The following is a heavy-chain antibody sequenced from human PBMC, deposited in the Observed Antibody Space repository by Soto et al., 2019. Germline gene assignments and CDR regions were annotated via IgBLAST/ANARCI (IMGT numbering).Heavy chain of an antibody. D-gene: IGHD1-7*01. CDR3: ASRDPGTSVDY. CDR1: GGSFTSNNW. V-gene: IGHV4-4*02. J-gene: IGHJ4*02. Sequence: QVQLQESGPGLVKPSGTLSLTCAVSGGSFTSNNWWTWVRQPPGQGLEWIGEISRTGSTNYTPSLRSRATISLDKSEPPFTLKVTSLTAADTAVYYCASRDPGTSVDYWGQGTLVTVSS. CDR2: ISRTGST.